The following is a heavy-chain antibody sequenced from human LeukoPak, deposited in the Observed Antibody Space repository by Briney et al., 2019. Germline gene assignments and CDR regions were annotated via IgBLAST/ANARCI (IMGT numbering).Heavy chain of an antibody. CDR1: GYSFTSYW. V-gene: IGHV1-3*01. CDR2: INAGNGNT. Sequence: GESLKISCKGSGYSFTSYWIGWVRQAPGQRLEWMGWINAGNGNTKYSQKFQGRVTITRDTSASTAYMELSSLRSEDTAVYYCASQQWLIARPYGMDVWGKGTTVTVSS. D-gene: IGHD6-19*01. CDR3: ASQQWLIARPYGMDV. J-gene: IGHJ6*04.